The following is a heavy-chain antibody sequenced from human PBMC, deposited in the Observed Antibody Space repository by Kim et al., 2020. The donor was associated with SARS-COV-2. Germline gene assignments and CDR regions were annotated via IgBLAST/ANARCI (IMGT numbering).Heavy chain of an antibody. V-gene: IGHV4-59*08. D-gene: IGHD3-22*01. CDR3: ARQMRGYAYFDY. Sequence: TPPLKSRVTISVDTSKNQFSLKLSSVTAADTAVYYCARQMRGYAYFDYWGQGTLVTVSS. J-gene: IGHJ4*02.